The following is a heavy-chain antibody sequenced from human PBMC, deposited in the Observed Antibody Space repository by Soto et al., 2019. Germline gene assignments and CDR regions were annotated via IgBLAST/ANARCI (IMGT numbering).Heavy chain of an antibody. CDR3: AREMGFCTTTSCHAGPLYYYMDV. Sequence: QVQLQESGPGLVKPSEALSLTCSVSGGSISSYHWSWIRQPPGKGLEWIGEIYNSGSTNYNPSLTSRGTITVDTSQNQFSLRLSSVTAADTAVYYCAREMGFCTTTSCHAGPLYYYMDVWGKGTTVTVSS. D-gene: IGHD2-2*01. CDR2: IYNSGST. CDR1: GGSISSYH. J-gene: IGHJ6*03. V-gene: IGHV4-59*01.